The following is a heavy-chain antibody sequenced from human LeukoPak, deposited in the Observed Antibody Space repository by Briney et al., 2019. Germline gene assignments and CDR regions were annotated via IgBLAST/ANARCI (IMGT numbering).Heavy chain of an antibody. Sequence: PGGSLRLSCAASGFTFSSYGMHWVRQAPGKGLEWVAVISYDGSNKYYADSVKGRFTISRDNSKNTLYLQMNSLRAEDTAVYYCAAGYYGSGIIDYWGQGTLVTVSS. CDR3: AAGYYGSGIIDY. V-gene: IGHV3-30*12. D-gene: IGHD3-10*01. J-gene: IGHJ4*02. CDR2: ISYDGSNK. CDR1: GFTFSSYG.